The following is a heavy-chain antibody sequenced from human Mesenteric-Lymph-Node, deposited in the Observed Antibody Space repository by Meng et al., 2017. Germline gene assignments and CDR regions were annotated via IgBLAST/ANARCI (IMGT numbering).Heavy chain of an antibody. V-gene: IGHV1-46*01. CDR3: ARPYYYDSSGYPDAFDI. CDR1: GYTFTSYY. CDR2: INPSGGST. D-gene: IGHD3-22*01. J-gene: IGHJ3*02. Sequence: ASVKVSCKASGYTFTSYYMHWVRQAPGQGLEWMGIINPSGGSTSYAQKFQGRVTMTRDTSTSTVYMELSSLRSEDTAVYYCARPYYYDSSGYPDAFDIWGQGTMVTVSS.